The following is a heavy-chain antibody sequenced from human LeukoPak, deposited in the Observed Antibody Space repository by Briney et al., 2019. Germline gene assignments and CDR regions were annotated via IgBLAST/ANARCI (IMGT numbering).Heavy chain of an antibody. V-gene: IGHV3-7*01. CDR2: IKQDRSEK. CDR3: AKGAGDYYDSSGYPLFDY. CDR1: GFTFSSYW. J-gene: IGHJ4*02. D-gene: IGHD3-22*01. Sequence: GGSLRLSCAASGFTFSSYWMSWVRQAPGKGLEWVANIKQDRSEKYYVDSVKGRFTISRDNAKNTLYLQMNSLRAEDTAVYYCAKGAGDYYDSSGYPLFDYWGQGTLVTVSS.